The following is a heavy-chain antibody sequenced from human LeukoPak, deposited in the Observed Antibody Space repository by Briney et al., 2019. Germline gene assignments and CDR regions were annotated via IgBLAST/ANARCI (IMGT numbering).Heavy chain of an antibody. CDR1: GFTFSSYA. Sequence: GGSLRLSCAASGFTFSSYAMSWVRQAPGKGLEWVAVISYDGSNKYYADSVKGRFTISRDNSKNTLYLQMNSLRAEDTAVYYCARAARNPNSSSWYWHPREGSFDYWGQGTLVTVSS. V-gene: IGHV3-30-3*01. J-gene: IGHJ4*02. D-gene: IGHD6-13*01. CDR3: ARAARNPNSSSWYWHPREGSFDY. CDR2: ISYDGSNK.